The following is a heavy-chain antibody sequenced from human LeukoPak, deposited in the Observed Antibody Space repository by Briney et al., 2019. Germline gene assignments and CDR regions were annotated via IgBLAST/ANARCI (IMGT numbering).Heavy chain of an antibody. D-gene: IGHD5-18*01. CDR3: ASGYSYGRYDYYYYGMDV. CDR1: GYTFTSYY. Sequence: GASVKVSCKASGYTFTSYYMHRVRQAPGQGLEWMGGIIPIFGTANYAQKFQGRVTITADESTSTAYMELSSLRSEDTAVYYCASGYSYGRYDYYYYGMDVWGQGTTVTVSS. V-gene: IGHV1-69*13. CDR2: IIPIFGTA. J-gene: IGHJ6*02.